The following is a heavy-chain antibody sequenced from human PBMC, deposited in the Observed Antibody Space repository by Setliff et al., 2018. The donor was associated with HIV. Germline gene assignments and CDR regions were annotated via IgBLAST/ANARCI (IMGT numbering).Heavy chain of an antibody. Sequence: HPGGSLRLSCAASGFIFSSYWMSWVRQAPGKGLEWVANIKEGGSEKYYVDSVKGRFTISRDNAKNSLYVQMYSLRAEDTAVYYCAKALGQDWPDTFDIWGQGTMVTVSS. CDR2: IKEGGSEK. V-gene: IGHV3-7*01. D-gene: IGHD3-9*01. CDR3: AKALGQDWPDTFDI. CDR1: GFIFSSYW. J-gene: IGHJ3*02.